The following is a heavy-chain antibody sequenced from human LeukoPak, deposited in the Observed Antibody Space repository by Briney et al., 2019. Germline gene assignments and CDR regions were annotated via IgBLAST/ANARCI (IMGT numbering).Heavy chain of an antibody. J-gene: IGHJ4*02. CDR3: ATRWSVDTAMGYDY. Sequence: PSETLSLTCAVYGGSFSGYYWSWIRQPPGKGLEWIGEINHSGSANYNPSLKSRVTISIDTSKNQFSLKLSSVTAADTAVYYCATRWSVDTAMGYDYWGQGTLVTVSS. D-gene: IGHD5-18*01. CDR2: INHSGSA. CDR1: GGSFSGYY. V-gene: IGHV4-34*01.